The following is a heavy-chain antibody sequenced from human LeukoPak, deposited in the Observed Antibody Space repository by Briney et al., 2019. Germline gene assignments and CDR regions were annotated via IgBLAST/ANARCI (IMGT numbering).Heavy chain of an antibody. Sequence: KPSETLSLTCTVSGGSISSSSYYWGWIRQPPGKGLEWIGSIYYSGSTYYNPSLKSRVTISVDTSKNQFSLKLSSVTAADTAVYYCARGDSSGWYYFDYWGQGTLVTVSS. CDR1: GGSISSSSYY. CDR3: ARGDSSGWYYFDY. CDR2: IYYSGST. D-gene: IGHD6-19*01. V-gene: IGHV4-39*01. J-gene: IGHJ4*02.